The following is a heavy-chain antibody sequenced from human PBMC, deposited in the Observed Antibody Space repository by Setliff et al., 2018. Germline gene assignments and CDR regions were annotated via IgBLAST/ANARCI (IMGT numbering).Heavy chain of an antibody. CDR2: TTGSGGDR. CDR1: GLTFRTYA. J-gene: IGHJ4*02. V-gene: IGHV3-23*01. Sequence: SLKLSCAASGLTFRTYAMSWVRQAPGKGLEWVSSTTGSGGDRDYADSVKGRFTISRDNSKNTLYLQMNSLRAEDTAVYYCARDYWGSLDYWGQGILVTVSS. CDR3: ARDYWGSLDY. D-gene: IGHD7-27*01.